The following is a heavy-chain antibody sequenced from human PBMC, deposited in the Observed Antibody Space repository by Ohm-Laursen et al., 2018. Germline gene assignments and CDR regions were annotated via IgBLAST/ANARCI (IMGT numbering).Heavy chain of an antibody. Sequence: SLRLSCAASGFTFSSYAMSWVRQTPGKGLERVSVIRGSGGSAFYADSVKGRFTISRDNAKNSLYLQLNSLRAEDTAVYYCARDVENYFDYWGQGTLVTVSS. J-gene: IGHJ4*02. V-gene: IGHV3-23*01. CDR1: GFTFSSYA. CDR3: ARDVENYFDY. CDR2: IRGSGGSA.